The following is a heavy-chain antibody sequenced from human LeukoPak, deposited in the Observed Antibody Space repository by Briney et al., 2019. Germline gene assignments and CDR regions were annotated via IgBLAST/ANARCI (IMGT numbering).Heavy chain of an antibody. CDR3: ATRELWFGETSDY. D-gene: IGHD3-10*01. CDR1: GYSFTGLY. V-gene: IGHV1-2*02. Sequence: ASVKVSCKASGYSFTGLYMHWVRQAPGQGREWMGWINPNSGETRYPQKFQGRVTMTRDTSISTAYMELSSLRSEDTAVYYCATRELWFGETSDYWGQGTLVTVSS. CDR2: INPNSGET. J-gene: IGHJ4*02.